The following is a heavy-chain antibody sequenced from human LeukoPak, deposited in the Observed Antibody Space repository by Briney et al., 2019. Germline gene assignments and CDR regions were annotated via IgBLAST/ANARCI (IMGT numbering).Heavy chain of an antibody. D-gene: IGHD6-13*01. Sequence: GGSLRLSCAASGFTFSSYGMHWVRQAPGKGLEWVAFIRYDGSNKYYADSVKGRFTISRDNSKNTLYLQMNSLRAEDTAVYYCAKAQVTSSSWYIEDPKPYNWFDPWGQGTLVTVSS. CDR1: GFTFSSYG. CDR2: IRYDGSNK. V-gene: IGHV3-30*02. J-gene: IGHJ5*02. CDR3: AKAQVTSSSWYIEDPKPYNWFDP.